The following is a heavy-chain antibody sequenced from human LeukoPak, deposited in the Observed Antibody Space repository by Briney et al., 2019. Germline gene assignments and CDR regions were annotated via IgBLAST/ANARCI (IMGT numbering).Heavy chain of an antibody. D-gene: IGHD2-15*01. V-gene: IGHV3-23*01. CDR3: AKSHSVAQRGYFDF. Sequence: PGGSLRLSCAASRFTFSTYAMSWVRQAPGKGLEWLSTVSDSGGSTYYADSVKGRFTISRDNSKDTLYLQMNSLRAEDTAVYYCAKSHSVAQRGYFDFWGQGTLVTVSS. CDR2: VSDSGGST. CDR1: RFTFSTYA. J-gene: IGHJ4*02.